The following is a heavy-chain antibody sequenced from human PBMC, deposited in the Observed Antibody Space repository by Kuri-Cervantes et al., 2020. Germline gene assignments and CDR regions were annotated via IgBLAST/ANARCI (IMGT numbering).Heavy chain of an antibody. Sequence: SGPTLVKPTHTLTLTCPFSWFPLSTSGVGVAWIRQPPGKALEWLALIYWDDDKRYTPSLKTRLTITKDTSKNKVLLTMTNMDPVDTATYYCAHKGVEYSSSWPKLFGYWGQGTLVTVSS. V-gene: IGHV2-5*02. CDR3: AHKGVEYSSSWPKLFGY. CDR2: IYWDDDK. J-gene: IGHJ4*02. CDR1: WFPLSTSGVG. D-gene: IGHD6-13*01.